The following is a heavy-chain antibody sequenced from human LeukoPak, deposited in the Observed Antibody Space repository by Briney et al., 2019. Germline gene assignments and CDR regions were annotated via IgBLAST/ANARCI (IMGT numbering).Heavy chain of an antibody. Sequence: QPGGSLRLSCAASGFTFSSYEMNWVRQATGEGLEWVSYISSSGSTIYYADSVKGRFTISRDNAKNSLYLQMNSLGAEDTALYYCARDGGSYYDYWGQGTLVTVSS. D-gene: IGHD1-26*01. CDR2: ISSSGSTI. CDR3: ARDGGSYYDY. CDR1: GFTFSSYE. J-gene: IGHJ4*02. V-gene: IGHV3-48*03.